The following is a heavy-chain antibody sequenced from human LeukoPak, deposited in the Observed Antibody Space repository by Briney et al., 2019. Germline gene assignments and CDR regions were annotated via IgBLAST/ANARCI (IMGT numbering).Heavy chain of an antibody. Sequence: GGSLRLSCAASGFTFSSYSLNWVRQAPGKGLEWVSSINSSSSYIYYADSVKGRFTISRDNAKNSLYLQMNSLRAEDTAVYYCARGRPSIYYDSSGRKDAFDIWGQGTMVTVSS. V-gene: IGHV3-21*01. CDR2: INSSSSYI. CDR3: ARGRPSIYYDSSGRKDAFDI. D-gene: IGHD3-22*01. J-gene: IGHJ3*02. CDR1: GFTFSSYS.